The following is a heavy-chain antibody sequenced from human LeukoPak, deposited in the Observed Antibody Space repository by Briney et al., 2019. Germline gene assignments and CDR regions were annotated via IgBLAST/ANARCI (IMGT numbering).Heavy chain of an antibody. V-gene: IGHV3-13*01. J-gene: IGHJ4*02. CDR3: VRGGIQVYGIDEIDY. CDR1: GFTFRSYD. D-gene: IGHD2-8*01. CDR2: VCRSGDT. Sequence: GGSLRLSCAASGFTFRSYDMHWVRHVTGKGLEWVSAVCRSGDTYYAGSVKGRFTISRENAKNSLYLQMNSLTAGDTAVYYCVRGGIQVYGIDEIDYWGQGALVTVSS.